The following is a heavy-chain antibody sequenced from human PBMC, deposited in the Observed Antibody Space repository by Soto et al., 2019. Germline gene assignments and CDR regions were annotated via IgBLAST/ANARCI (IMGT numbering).Heavy chain of an antibody. CDR3: ARGNVDYDSYYYYYYYMDV. D-gene: IGHD3-3*01. J-gene: IGHJ6*03. Sequence: PGESLKISCKGSGYSFTSYWIGWVRQMPGKGLEWMGIIYPGDSDTRYSPSFQGQVTISADKSISTAYLQWSSLKASDTAMYYCARGNVDYDSYYYYYYYMDVWGKGTTVTVSS. CDR1: GYSFTSYW. V-gene: IGHV5-51*01. CDR2: IYPGDSDT.